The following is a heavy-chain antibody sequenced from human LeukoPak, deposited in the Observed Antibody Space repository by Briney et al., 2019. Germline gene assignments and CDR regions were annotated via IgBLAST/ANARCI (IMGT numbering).Heavy chain of an antibody. CDR2: VYWDDDK. CDR1: GFSLSTSGVG. Sequence: ESGPTLVNPTQTLTLTCTFSGFSLSTSGVGVGWIRQPPGKALEWLALVYWDDDKRYSPSLKSRLTITKDTSKNQVVLTMTNMDPVDTATYYCAHRHSSLDRNNWFDPWGQGTLVTVSS. D-gene: IGHD6-13*01. V-gene: IGHV2-5*02. CDR3: AHRHSSLDRNNWFDP. J-gene: IGHJ5*02.